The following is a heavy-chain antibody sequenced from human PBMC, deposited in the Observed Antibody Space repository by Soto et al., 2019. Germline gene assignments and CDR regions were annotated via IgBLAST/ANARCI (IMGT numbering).Heavy chain of an antibody. V-gene: IGHV1-18*04. D-gene: IGHD1-7*01. J-gene: IGHJ3*02. Sequence: GASVKVSCKASGYTFTSYGISWVRQAPGQGLEWMGWISAYNGNTNYAQKLQGRVTMTTDTSTSTAYMELRSLRSDDTAVYYCARERKAVNNWNYFSTPTPTDAFDIWGQGTMVTVSS. CDR3: ARERKAVNNWNYFSTPTPTDAFDI. CDR2: ISAYNGNT. CDR1: GYTFTSYG.